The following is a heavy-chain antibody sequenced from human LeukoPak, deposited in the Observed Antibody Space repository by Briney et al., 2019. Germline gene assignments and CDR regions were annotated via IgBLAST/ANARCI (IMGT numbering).Heavy chain of an antibody. Sequence: PGGSLRLSCAASGSTFSNYAMSWVRQAPGKGLEWVSTISGSGGNTYCADSVKGRFTISRDNSKNTLYLQMISLRAEDTAVYYCAKDGYYASDAFDIWGQGTMVTVSS. CDR3: AKDGYYASDAFDI. J-gene: IGHJ3*02. V-gene: IGHV3-23*01. CDR2: ISGSGGNT. D-gene: IGHD3-22*01. CDR1: GSTFSNYA.